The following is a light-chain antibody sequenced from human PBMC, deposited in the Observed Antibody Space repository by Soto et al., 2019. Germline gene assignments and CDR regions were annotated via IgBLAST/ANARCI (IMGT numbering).Light chain of an antibody. Sequence: DIQMTQSPSSLSASVGDRVTITCRASQGIRDDLAWYQQKPGKAPKRLIYVASNLESGVPSRFSGSGSGTEFTLTISRLEPEDFAVYYCQQYDSSPGTFGQGTKVEIK. CDR3: QQYDSSPGT. CDR1: QGIRDD. V-gene: IGKV1-17*01. CDR2: VAS. J-gene: IGKJ1*01.